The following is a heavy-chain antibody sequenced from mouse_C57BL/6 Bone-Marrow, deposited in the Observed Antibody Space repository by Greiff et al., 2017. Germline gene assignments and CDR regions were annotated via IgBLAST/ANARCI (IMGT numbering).Heavy chain of an antibody. J-gene: IGHJ4*01. Sequence: EVKLQESGGGLVQPKGSLKLSCAASGFSFNTYAMNWVRQAPGKGLEWVARIRSKSNNYATYYADSVKDRFTISRDDLESMLYLQMNNLKTEDTAMYYCARLNWDYAMDYWGQGTSVTVSS. V-gene: IGHV10-1*01. CDR2: IRSKSNNYAT. CDR3: ARLNWDYAMDY. CDR1: GFSFNTYA. D-gene: IGHD4-1*01.